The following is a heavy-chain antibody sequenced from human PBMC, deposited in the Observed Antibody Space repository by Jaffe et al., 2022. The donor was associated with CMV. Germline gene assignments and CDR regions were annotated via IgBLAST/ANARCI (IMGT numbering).Heavy chain of an antibody. J-gene: IGHJ3*02. Sequence: EVQLVESGGGLVKPGGSLRLSCAASGFTFSNAWMSWVRQAPGKGLEWVGRIKSKTDGGTTDYAAPVKGRFTISRDDSKNTLYLQMNSLKTEDTAVYYCTTDIIWFKSSSDAFDIWGQGTMVTVSS. V-gene: IGHV3-15*01. D-gene: IGHD3-10*01. CDR2: IKSKTDGGTT. CDR1: GFTFSNAW. CDR3: TTDIIWFKSSSDAFDI.